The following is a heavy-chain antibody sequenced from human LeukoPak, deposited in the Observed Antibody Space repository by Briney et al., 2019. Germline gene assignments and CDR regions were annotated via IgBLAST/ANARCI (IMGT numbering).Heavy chain of an antibody. CDR2: INPAGSET. D-gene: IGHD5-12*01. CDR3: ATFGLVAALDL. V-gene: IGHV3-7*01. J-gene: IGHJ4*02. CDR1: GFSFNAYW. Sequence: PGGSLRLSCAASGFSFNAYWMAWVRQAPGTGLEWVANINPAGSETFHVDPVKGRFSISRDHAKKLVYLQINSLRAEDTAVYYCATFGLVAALDLWGQGTLVTVSS.